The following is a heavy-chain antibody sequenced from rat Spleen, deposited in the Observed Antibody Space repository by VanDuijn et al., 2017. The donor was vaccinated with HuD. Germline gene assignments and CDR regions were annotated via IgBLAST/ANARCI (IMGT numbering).Heavy chain of an antibody. D-gene: IGHD1-11*01. CDR1: GFSLTSNG. CDR3: ARDPRNYGGEYFDY. V-gene: IGHV2S8*01. Sequence: QVQLKESGPGLVQPSQTLSLTCTVSGFSLTSNGVSWVRQPPGKGLEWIATISSGGHTYYSSALKSRLSISRATSKSQLFLNLNSLQAEDTASYYCARDPRNYGGEYFDYWGQGVMVTVSS. J-gene: IGHJ2*01. CDR2: ISSGGHT.